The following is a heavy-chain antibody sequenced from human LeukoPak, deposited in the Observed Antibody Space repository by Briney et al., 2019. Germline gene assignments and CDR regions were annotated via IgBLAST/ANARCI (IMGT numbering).Heavy chain of an antibody. D-gene: IGHD7-27*01. CDR1: GFTFSKYG. Sequence: HPGTSLRLSCAASGFTFSKYGMHWVRQAPGKGLEWVAVISYDGSNKYYADSVKGRFTISRDNSKNTLYLQMNSLRAEDTAVYYCARDPELGVPDYWGQGTLVTVSS. CDR2: ISYDGSNK. J-gene: IGHJ4*02. V-gene: IGHV3-30*03. CDR3: ARDPELGVPDY.